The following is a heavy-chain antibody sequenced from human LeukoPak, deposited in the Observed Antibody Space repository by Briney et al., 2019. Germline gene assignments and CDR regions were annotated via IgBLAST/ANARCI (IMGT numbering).Heavy chain of an antibody. CDR1: GGSFTKFW. CDR2: IYPADSDT. J-gene: IGHJ4*02. Sequence: GESLKISCEGSGGSFTKFWIGWVRQMPGKGLELMGIIYPADSDTRYSPSFQGQVTISADKSISIAYLQWSSLKASDTAMYYCARHTDKTDYWGQGTLVTVSS. CDR3: ARHTDKTDY. V-gene: IGHV5-51*01.